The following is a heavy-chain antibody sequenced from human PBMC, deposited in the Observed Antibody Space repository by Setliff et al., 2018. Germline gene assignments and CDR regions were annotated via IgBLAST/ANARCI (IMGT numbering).Heavy chain of an antibody. V-gene: IGHV4-34*01. J-gene: IGHJ4*02. CDR1: GGSLSSYNY. Sequence: PSETLSLPCTVSGGSLSSYNYWSWIRQRAGKGLEWVAEINHRGSTTYNTSLKSRVTISVDTSKNPFSLTLSSVTAADTAVYYCARLPNYVWGSPVDYWGQGTLVTVSS. CDR3: ARLPNYVWGSPVDY. CDR2: INHRGST. D-gene: IGHD3-16*01.